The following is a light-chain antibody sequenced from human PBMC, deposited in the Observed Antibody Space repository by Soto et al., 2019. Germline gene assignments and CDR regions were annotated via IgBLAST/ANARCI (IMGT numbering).Light chain of an antibody. V-gene: IGKV3-15*01. J-gene: IGKJ1*01. Sequence: EIVMTQSPATLSVSPGERATLSCRASQSVSNNLAWYRQKPGQAPRLLIYGASTRATDIPARFSGSASGTEFTLTIRSLQTEDFAVYYCQPYTNFWTFGQGTQVEIK. CDR3: QPYTNFWT. CDR2: GAS. CDR1: QSVSNN.